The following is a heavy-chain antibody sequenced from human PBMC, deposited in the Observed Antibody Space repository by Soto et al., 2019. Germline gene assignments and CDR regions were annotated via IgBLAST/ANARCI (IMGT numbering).Heavy chain of an antibody. CDR3: ARGYYDILTGYGVDAFDI. D-gene: IGHD3-9*01. Sequence: EVQLVESGGGLVQPGGSLRLSCAASGFTVSSNYMSWVRQAPGKGLEWVSVIYSGGSTYFADSVKGRFTISRHNSKNTLYLQMNSLRAEDTAVYYCARGYYDILTGYGVDAFDIWGQGTMVTVSS. V-gene: IGHV3-53*04. CDR2: IYSGGST. CDR1: GFTVSSNY. J-gene: IGHJ3*02.